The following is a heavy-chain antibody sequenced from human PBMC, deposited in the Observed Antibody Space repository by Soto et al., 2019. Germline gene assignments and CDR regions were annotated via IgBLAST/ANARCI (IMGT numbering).Heavy chain of an antibody. CDR1: GDSINSTTYY. V-gene: IGHV4-39*01. D-gene: IGHD3-16*01. J-gene: IGHJ6*03. CDR3: ARLWLYYYYMDV. Sequence: SETLSLTCSVSGDSINSTTYYWGWIRQPPGQGLEWIGSIYYSGTTYYNPSLKSRVTISVDTSRNQFSLKLTSVTAAYTAVYYCARLWLYYYYMDVWGTGTTVTVSS. CDR2: IYYSGTT.